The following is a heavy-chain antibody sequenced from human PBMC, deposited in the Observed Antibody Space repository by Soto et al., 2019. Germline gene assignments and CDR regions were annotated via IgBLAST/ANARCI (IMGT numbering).Heavy chain of an antibody. CDR1: GFTFSSYA. J-gene: IGHJ6*02. V-gene: IGHV3-23*01. CDR2: ISGSGGST. CDR3: AKDGITIFGVVIPGYYYGMDV. D-gene: IGHD3-3*01. Sequence: EVQLLESGGGLVQPGGSLRLSCAASGFTFSSYAMSWVRQAPGKGLEWVSAISGSGGSTYYADSVKGRFTISRDNSKNTLYLQMNSLRAEDTAVYYCAKDGITIFGVVIPGYYYGMDVWGQGTTVTVSS.